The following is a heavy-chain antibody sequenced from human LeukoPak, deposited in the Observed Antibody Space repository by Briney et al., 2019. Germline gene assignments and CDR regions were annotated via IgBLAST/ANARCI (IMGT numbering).Heavy chain of an antibody. V-gene: IGHV4-39*07. Sequence: SETLSLTCTVSGGSISSSSYYWGWIRQPPGKGLEWIGSIYYSGSTYYNPSLKSRVTISVDTSKNQFSLKLSSVTAADTAVYYCARVEFNYYYYYMDVWGKGTTVTVSS. CDR1: GGSISSSSYY. CDR2: IYYSGST. D-gene: IGHD3-10*01. CDR3: ARVEFNYYYYYMDV. J-gene: IGHJ6*03.